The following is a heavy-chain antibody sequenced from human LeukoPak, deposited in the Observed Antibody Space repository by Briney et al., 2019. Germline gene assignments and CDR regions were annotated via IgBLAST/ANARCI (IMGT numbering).Heavy chain of an antibody. Sequence: GGSLRLSCAASGSTFSDYSMNWVRQAPGKGLEWVSCIGTTGRYIYYTDSVKGRFTISRDNAKNSLYLQMNSLRAEDTAVYYCARYLSGTYYNGFDYWGQGTLVTVSS. D-gene: IGHD3-10*01. CDR2: IGTTGRYI. CDR1: GSTFSDYS. V-gene: IGHV3-21*04. J-gene: IGHJ4*02. CDR3: ARYLSGTYYNGFDY.